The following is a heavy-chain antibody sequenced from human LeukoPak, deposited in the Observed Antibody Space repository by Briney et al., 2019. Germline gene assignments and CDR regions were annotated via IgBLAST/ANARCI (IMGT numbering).Heavy chain of an antibody. V-gene: IGHV4-39*02. CDR1: GGSISSSSYY. Sequence: SETLSLTCTVSGGSISSSSYYWGWIRQPPGKGLEWIGSIYYSGSTYYNPSLKSRVTISVDTSKNQFSLKLSSVTAADTAVYYCARDPTGGAEYFQHWGQGTLVTVSS. CDR3: ARDPTGGAEYFQH. CDR2: IYYSGST. D-gene: IGHD1-14*01. J-gene: IGHJ1*01.